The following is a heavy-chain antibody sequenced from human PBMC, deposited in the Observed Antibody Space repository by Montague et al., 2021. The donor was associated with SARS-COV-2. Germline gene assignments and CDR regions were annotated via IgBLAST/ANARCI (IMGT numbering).Heavy chain of an antibody. J-gene: IGHJ6*02. V-gene: IGHV4-39*01. CDR1: GGSISSSTYY. CDR3: ARHGYTKVWSGMDV. D-gene: IGHD6-13*01. CDR2: IHHSGST. Sequence: SETLSLTCTVSGGSISSSTYYWGWIRQPPGKGLEWIGSIHHSGSTXYNPSLETRVTISVDASKNQFSLKLSSVTAADTAVFYWARHGYTKVWSGMDVWGQGITVTVSS.